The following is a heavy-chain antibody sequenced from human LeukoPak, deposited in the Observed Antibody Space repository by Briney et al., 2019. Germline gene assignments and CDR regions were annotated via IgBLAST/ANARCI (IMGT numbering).Heavy chain of an antibody. J-gene: IGHJ4*02. Sequence: ASVKVSCKASGGTFSSYAISWVRQAPGQGLEWMGGIIPIFGTVNYAQKFQGRVTITADESTSTAYMELSSLRSEDTAVYYCARSGPTTPYYDILTGPEGYFDYWGQGTLVTVSS. V-gene: IGHV1-69*13. CDR2: IIPIFGTV. CDR1: GGTFSSYA. CDR3: ARSGPTTPYYDILTGPEGYFDY. D-gene: IGHD3-9*01.